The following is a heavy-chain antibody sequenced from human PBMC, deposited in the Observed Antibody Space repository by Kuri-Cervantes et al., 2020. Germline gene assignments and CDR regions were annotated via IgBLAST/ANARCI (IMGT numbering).Heavy chain of an antibody. CDR2: MNPNSGNT. J-gene: IGHJ6*02. V-gene: IGHV1-8*01. CDR3: ARDILWFGELLTYYYGMDV. D-gene: IGHD3-10*01. Sequence: ASVKVSCKASGYTFTSYDINWVRQATGQGLEWMGWMNPNSGNTGYAQKFQGKVTMTRDTSISTAYMELSRLRSDDTAVYYCARDILWFGELLTYYYGMDVWGQGTTVTVSS. CDR1: GYTFTSYD.